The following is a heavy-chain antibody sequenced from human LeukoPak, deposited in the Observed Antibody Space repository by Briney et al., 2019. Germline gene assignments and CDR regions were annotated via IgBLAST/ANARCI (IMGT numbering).Heavy chain of an antibody. D-gene: IGHD5-12*01. V-gene: IGHV5-51*01. CDR1: GYSFTSYW. CDR3: ARVVATSYYYMDV. CDR2: IYPGDSDT. J-gene: IGHJ6*03. Sequence: GESLKISCKGSGYSFTSYWIGWVRQMPGKGLEWMGIIYPGDSDTRYSPSFQGQVTISADKSTSTAYLQWSSLKASDTAMYYCARVVATSYYYMDVWGKGTTVTISS.